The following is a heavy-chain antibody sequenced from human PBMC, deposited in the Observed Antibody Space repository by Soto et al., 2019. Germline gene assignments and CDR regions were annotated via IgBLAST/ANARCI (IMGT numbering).Heavy chain of an antibody. CDR1: GASISTTAW. CDR2: IYHSGTT. Sequence: QVQLQESGPGLVEPSGTLSLTCAVSGASISTTAWWSWVRQPPGKGLEWIGEIYHSGTTNCDPSLKSRVTISLDKSKSQFSLTLTSVTAADTAVYYCAIPGAGDFDYWGRGTLVTVFS. CDR3: AIPGAGDFDY. J-gene: IGHJ4*02. D-gene: IGHD6-13*01. V-gene: IGHV4-4*02.